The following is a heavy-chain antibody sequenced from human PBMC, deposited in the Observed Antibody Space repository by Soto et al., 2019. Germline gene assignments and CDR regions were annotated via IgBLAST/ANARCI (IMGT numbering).Heavy chain of an antibody. J-gene: IGHJ3*02. D-gene: IGHD2-15*01. CDR2: IGSRTSDI. V-gene: IGHV3-21*06. CDR3: ARDDIGAPNAFDM. Sequence: PGGSLRLSCAASGFTLSRHTMNWVRQAPGKGLEWVSFIGSRTSDIYYADSVKGRFTISRDNAKDTLYLQMDSLRAGDTALYYCARDDIGAPNAFDMWGQGTMVTVSS. CDR1: GFTLSRHT.